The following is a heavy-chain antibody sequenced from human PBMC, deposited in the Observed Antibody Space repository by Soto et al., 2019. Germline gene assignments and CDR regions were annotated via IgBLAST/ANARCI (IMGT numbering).Heavy chain of an antibody. J-gene: IGHJ4*02. CDR3: ARQRWFDY. V-gene: IGHV4-59*08. CDR2: IYSSGNT. Sequence: WTWIRQPPGKGLEWIGYIYSSGNTNYNSSLKSRVTISLDTSRNQFYLTLSSVTAADTAVYYCARQRWFDYWGQGTLVTVSS.